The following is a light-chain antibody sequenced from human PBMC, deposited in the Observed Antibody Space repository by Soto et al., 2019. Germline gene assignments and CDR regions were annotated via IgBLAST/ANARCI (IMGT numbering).Light chain of an antibody. Sequence: QAVVTQPPSASGTPGQRVTISCSGSNSNIGSKTVNWNQHLPGTAPKLLIYSNHHRPSGVPDRFSASKSGTSASLAISGLQSEDEADYYCSTWDDSLNGVVFGGGTKLTVL. CDR2: SNH. J-gene: IGLJ2*01. CDR3: STWDDSLNGVV. CDR1: NSNIGSKT. V-gene: IGLV1-44*01.